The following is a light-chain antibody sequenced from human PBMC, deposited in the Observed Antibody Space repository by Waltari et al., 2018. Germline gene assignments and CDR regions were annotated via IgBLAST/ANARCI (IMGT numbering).Light chain of an antibody. CDR2: AAS. CDR1: QSINRY. V-gene: IGKV1-39*01. Sequence: DIQITQSPSSLSASVGDRVTITCRASQSINRYLHWYQQKPGKAPKLLIYAASSLQSGVPSRFSVSGSGTDFTLTISSLKPEDFATYYCQQSYGTPPTFGQGTKVEIK. J-gene: IGKJ1*01. CDR3: QQSYGTPPT.